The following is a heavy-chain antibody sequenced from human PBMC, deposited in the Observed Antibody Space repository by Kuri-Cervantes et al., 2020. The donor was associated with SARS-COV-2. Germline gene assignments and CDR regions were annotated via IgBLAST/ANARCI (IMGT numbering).Heavy chain of an antibody. CDR3: ARGGGTYYDFWSGYYY. CDR2: IIPFFGST. CDR1: GGIFRSYT. D-gene: IGHD3-3*01. V-gene: IGHV1-69*13. Sequence: SVKVSCKASGGIFRSYTFSWVRQAPGQGLEWMGGIIPFFGSTNYAQKFQGRVTITADESTSTAYMELSSLRSEDTAVYYCARGGGTYYDFWSGYYYWGQGTLVTVSS. J-gene: IGHJ4*02.